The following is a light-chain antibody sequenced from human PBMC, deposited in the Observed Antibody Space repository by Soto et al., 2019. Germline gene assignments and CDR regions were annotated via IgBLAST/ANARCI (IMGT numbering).Light chain of an antibody. J-gene: IGKJ1*01. CDR1: QSVSSCI. CDR2: GAF. V-gene: IGKV3-20*01. Sequence: DIVLTQSPATLSLSPGERATLSCRASQSVSSCILAWYQQKPGQAPMLLIYGAFSRDTGIPDRFSGSGSGTDFTLTISSLESEDVAAYYCQKYSSTPLTFGQGTKVEIK. CDR3: QKYSSTPLT.